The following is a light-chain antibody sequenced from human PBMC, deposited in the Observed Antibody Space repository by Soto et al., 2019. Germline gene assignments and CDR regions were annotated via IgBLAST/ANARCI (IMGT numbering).Light chain of an antibody. Sequence: QSVLTQPPSASGTPGQRVTISCSGSNFNIGSHTVNWYQQLPGTAPKLLMHNNNQRPSGVPDRFSGSKSGTSASLAISGLQSEDEADYCCSVWHDSLKGWVFGGGTKLTVL. CDR2: NNN. J-gene: IGLJ3*02. CDR3: SVWHDSLKGWV. CDR1: NFNIGSHT. V-gene: IGLV1-44*01.